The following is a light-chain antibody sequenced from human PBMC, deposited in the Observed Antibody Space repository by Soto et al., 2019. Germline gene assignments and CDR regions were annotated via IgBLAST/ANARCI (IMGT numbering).Light chain of an antibody. Sequence: AIQLPQSPSSLSASVGDRVTITCRASQGISSALAWYQQKPGKAPKLLMYDASSLESGVPSRFSGSGSGTDFTLTISSLQSEDFATYYCQQFNSYPVTFGPGTKVDIK. CDR1: QGISSA. J-gene: IGKJ3*01. CDR2: DAS. V-gene: IGKV1-13*02. CDR3: QQFNSYPVT.